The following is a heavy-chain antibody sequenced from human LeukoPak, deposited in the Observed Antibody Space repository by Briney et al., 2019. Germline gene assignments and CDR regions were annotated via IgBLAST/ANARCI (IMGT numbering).Heavy chain of an antibody. CDR3: ASGGTDILTGPQSYFNY. V-gene: IGHV3-21*04. Sequence: GGSLRLSCAASGFTFSSYSMNWVRQAPGKGLEWVSAISSSSSCIYYADSVKGRFTISRDNAKNTLYLQMNSLRAEDTAVYYCASGGTDILTGPQSYFNYWCQRTLLTVAS. J-gene: IGHJ4*02. CDR1: GFTFSSYS. CDR2: ISSSSSCI. D-gene: IGHD3-9*01.